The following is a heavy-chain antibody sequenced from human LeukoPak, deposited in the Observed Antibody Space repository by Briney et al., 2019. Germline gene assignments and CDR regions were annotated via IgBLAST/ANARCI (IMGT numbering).Heavy chain of an antibody. Sequence: GRSLRLSCAASGFTFSSYWMHWVRQAPGKGLVWVSRITSDGSSTSYADSVKGRFTSSRDNAKNTLYLQKNSLRAEDTAVYYCARAGSSSWYSNRFDPWGQRALVTVSS. D-gene: IGHD6-13*01. CDR2: ITSDGSST. V-gene: IGHV3-74*01. CDR1: GFTFSSYW. J-gene: IGHJ5*02. CDR3: ARAGSSSWYSNRFDP.